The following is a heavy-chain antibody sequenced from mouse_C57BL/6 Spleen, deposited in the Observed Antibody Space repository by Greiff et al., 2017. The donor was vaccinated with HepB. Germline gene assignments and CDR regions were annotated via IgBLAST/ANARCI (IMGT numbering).Heavy chain of an antibody. CDR1: GYTFTSYW. J-gene: IGHJ2*01. CDR2: IYPSDSET. D-gene: IGHD2-3*01. V-gene: IGHV1-61*01. Sequence: QVQLQQPGAELVRPGSSVKLSCKASGYTFTSYWMAWVKQRPGQGLEWIGNIYPSDSETHYNQKFKDKATLTVDKSSSTAYMQLSSLTSEDSAVYYCARRGGDGYYRWGQGTTLTVSS. CDR3: ARRGGDGYYR.